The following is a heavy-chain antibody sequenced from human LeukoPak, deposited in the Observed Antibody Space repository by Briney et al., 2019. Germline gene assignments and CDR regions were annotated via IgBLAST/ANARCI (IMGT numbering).Heavy chain of an antibody. V-gene: IGHV1-18*01. D-gene: IGHD2-2*01. CDR3: ARTRLGYCSSTSCPYFDY. CDR2: ISGYNGNT. Sequence: ASVKVSCKASGYTFTSYGISRVRQAPGQGLEWMGWISGYNGNTNYAQKFQGRVTITADESTSTAYMELSSLRSEDTAVYYCARTRLGYCSSTSCPYFDYWGQGTLVTVSS. J-gene: IGHJ4*02. CDR1: GYTFTSYG.